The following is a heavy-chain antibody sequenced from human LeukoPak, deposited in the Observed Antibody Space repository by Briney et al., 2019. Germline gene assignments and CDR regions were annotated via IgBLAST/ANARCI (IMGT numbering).Heavy chain of an antibody. D-gene: IGHD3-10*01. CDR1: GNSVSSNSAG. Sequence: SQTLSLTCAISGNSVSSNSAGWNWIRQSPSRGLEWLGRTYYRSKWYNDYAVSVKSRITINPDTSKNQFSLQLNSVTPEDTAVYYCARDRNIRRYYGSGSYYHWGQGTLVTVSS. CDR2: TYYRSKWYN. CDR3: ARDRNIRRYYGSGSYYH. J-gene: IGHJ5*02. V-gene: IGHV6-1*01.